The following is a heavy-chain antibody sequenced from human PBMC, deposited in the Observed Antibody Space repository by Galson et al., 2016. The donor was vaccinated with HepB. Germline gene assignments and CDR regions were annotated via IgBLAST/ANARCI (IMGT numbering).Heavy chain of an antibody. V-gene: IGHV3-11*01. J-gene: IGHJ4*02. CDR2: ISSSGGTT. D-gene: IGHD2-15*01. Sequence: SLRLSCAASGFTFGDYFMNWIRQAPGKGLEWVAYISSSGGTTYYSDSVRGRFTISRDNGNNSLYLQMNSLTASDTAVYYCVTDGCTGGTCYDWGQGILVTVSS. CDR3: VTDGCTGGTCYD. CDR1: GFTFGDYF.